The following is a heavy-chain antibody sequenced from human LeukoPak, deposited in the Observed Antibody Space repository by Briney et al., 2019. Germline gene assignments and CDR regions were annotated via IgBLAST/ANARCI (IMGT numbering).Heavy chain of an antibody. Sequence: GGSLRLFCAASGFTFSDYYMSWIRQAPGKGLGWVSYISISGSTIYYADSVKGRFTISRDNAKNSLYLQMNSLRAEDTAVYYCARGKGYCSSTSCYGSRLVDYWGQGTLVTVSS. CDR1: GFTFSDYY. J-gene: IGHJ4*02. CDR3: ARGKGYCSSTSCYGSRLVDY. V-gene: IGHV3-11*01. CDR2: ISISGSTI. D-gene: IGHD2-2*01.